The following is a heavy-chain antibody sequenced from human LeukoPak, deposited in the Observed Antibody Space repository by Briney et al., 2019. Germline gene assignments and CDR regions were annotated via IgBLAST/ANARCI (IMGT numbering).Heavy chain of an antibody. D-gene: IGHD1-7*01. J-gene: IGHJ4*02. CDR2: TKQDGSEK. Sequence: GGSLRLSCAASELTSSASWMSWVRQAPGKGLEWVAQTKQDGSEKYYVDSVKGRFTTSRDKNSLFLQMNSVRAEDTAVYYCVGWGISGITNHWGQGTLVTVSS. CDR1: ELTSSASW. V-gene: IGHV3-7*01. CDR3: VGWGISGITNH.